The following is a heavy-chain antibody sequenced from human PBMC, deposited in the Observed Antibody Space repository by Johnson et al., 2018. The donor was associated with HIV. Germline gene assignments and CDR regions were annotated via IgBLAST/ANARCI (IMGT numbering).Heavy chain of an antibody. V-gene: IGHV3-7*01. Sequence: EVQLVESGGGLVQPGGSLRLSCAASGFTFSSYWMNWVRQAPGKGLEWVANIKHDGSEKYYVDSVKGRFTISRDNAKNARFLQMNSLRAEDTAVYYCARDRVYSYVPDAFDIWGQGTMVTVSS. D-gene: IGHD5-18*01. CDR1: GFTFSSYW. CDR3: ARDRVYSYVPDAFDI. CDR2: IKHDGSEK. J-gene: IGHJ3*02.